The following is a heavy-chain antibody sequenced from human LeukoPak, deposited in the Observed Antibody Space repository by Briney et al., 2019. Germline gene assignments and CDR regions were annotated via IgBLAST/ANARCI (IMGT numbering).Heavy chain of an antibody. V-gene: IGHV3-74*03. CDR1: GFTFSSSW. CDR2: INSDGSNI. J-gene: IGHJ4*02. CDR3: ARGSPPGGN. Sequence: PGGSLRLSCAASGFTFSSSWMHWVRQAPGKGLEWVSHINSDGSNIKYADSVKGRFTISRDNAKNTLSLQMNSLRAEDTAVYYCARGSPPGGNWGQGTLVTVSS.